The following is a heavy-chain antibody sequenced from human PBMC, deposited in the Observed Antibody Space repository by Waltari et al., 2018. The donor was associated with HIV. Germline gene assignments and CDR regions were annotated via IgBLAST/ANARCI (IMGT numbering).Heavy chain of an antibody. J-gene: IGHJ3*02. D-gene: IGHD4-17*01. V-gene: IGHV1-18*01. CDR1: GYSFTRYG. CDR2: ISVYNDNT. Sequence: SLKVSCKASGYSFTRYGISWVRQAPGQGLEWIGWISVYNDNTKYAQKIQDRLNMTTDSPTSTAYMELRSLRSDDTAVYYCARAPMTTVTSRGFDIWGQGTMVIVSS. CDR3: ARAPMTTVTSRGFDI.